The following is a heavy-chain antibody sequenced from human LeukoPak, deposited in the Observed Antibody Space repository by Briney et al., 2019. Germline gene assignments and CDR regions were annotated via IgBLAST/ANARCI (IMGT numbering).Heavy chain of an antibody. J-gene: IGHJ4*02. CDR1: GFPFSSYA. V-gene: IGHV3-49*04. CDR3: TRDQTPYY. CDR2: IRSKVYGGTP. Sequence: GGSLRLSCTASGFPFSSYAMGWVRQAPGKGLEWVGFIRSKVYGGTPEYAASVKGRFTISRDDSQGIAYLQMNSLKTEDTAVYYCTRDQTPYYWGQGTLVTVSS.